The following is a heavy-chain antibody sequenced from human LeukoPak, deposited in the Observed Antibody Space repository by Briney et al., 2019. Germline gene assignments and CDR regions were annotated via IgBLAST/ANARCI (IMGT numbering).Heavy chain of an antibody. V-gene: IGHV1-69*05. Sequence: ASVKVSCKASGGTFNNSAITWVRQAPGQGPEWMGGIIPMFGTANYAQKLHGTVTITTDESTSTVYMELSSLRSEDTAVYYCAREAQDYGDSLGDYWGQGTLVTVSS. D-gene: IGHD4-17*01. J-gene: IGHJ4*02. CDR3: AREAQDYGDSLGDY. CDR2: IIPMFGTA. CDR1: GGTFNNSA.